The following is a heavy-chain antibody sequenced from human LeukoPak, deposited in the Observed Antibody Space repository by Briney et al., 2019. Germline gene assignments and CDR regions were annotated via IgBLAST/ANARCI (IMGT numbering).Heavy chain of an antibody. CDR2: ISSSSSTI. D-gene: IGHD4-23*01. Sequence: GGSLRLSCAASGFTFSSYRMNWVRQAPGKGLEWVSYISSSSSTIYYADCVKGRFTISRDNAKNSLYLQMNSLRAEDTAVYYCARAFRYGGNNFDYWGQGTLVTVSS. CDR3: ARAFRYGGNNFDY. J-gene: IGHJ4*02. V-gene: IGHV3-48*04. CDR1: GFTFSSYR.